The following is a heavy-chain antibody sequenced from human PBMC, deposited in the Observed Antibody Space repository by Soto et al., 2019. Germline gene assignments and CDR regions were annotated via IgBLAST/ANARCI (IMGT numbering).Heavy chain of an antibody. Sequence: GASVMGSCKASGYTFTRYYMHWVRLAPGQGLERRGWINPKSGGTNYGQKFQGWVTRSRNTSIRTAYMELRRLRSDDTAVYYCARGLSDSSAYSEYGMDVWGQGTKVTGLL. V-gene: IGHV1-2*04. CDR1: GYTFTRYY. D-gene: IGHD3-22*01. CDR3: ARGLSDSSAYSEYGMDV. CDR2: INPKSGGT. J-gene: IGHJ6*02.